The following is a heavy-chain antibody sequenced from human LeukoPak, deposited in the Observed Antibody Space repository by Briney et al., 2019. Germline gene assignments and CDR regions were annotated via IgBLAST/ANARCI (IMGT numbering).Heavy chain of an antibody. Sequence: SETLSLTCAVSGGSISSDYWSGIRQPPGKGLEWIGYIYYSGSTNYNPSLESRVTISVDTSNNQFSLKLSSVTAADTAVYYCARYYDSSGYYAYYFDYWGQGTLVTVSS. J-gene: IGHJ4*02. CDR3: ARYYDSSGYYAYYFDY. CDR2: IYYSGST. D-gene: IGHD3-22*01. CDR1: GGSISSDY. V-gene: IGHV4-59*01.